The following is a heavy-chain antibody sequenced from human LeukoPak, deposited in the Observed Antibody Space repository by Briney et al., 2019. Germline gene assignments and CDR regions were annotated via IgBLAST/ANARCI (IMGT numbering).Heavy chain of an antibody. J-gene: IGHJ3*02. D-gene: IGHD3-9*01. CDR3: ARGGFTYYDILTGYYLDAFDI. CDR2: IWYDGSNK. CDR1: GFTFSSYG. Sequence: GRSLRLSCAASGFTFSSYGMHWVRQAPGKGLEWVAVIWYDGSNKYYADSVKGRFTISRDNSKNTLYLQMNSLRAEDTAVYYCARGGFTYYDILTGYYLDAFDIWGQGTMVTVSS. V-gene: IGHV3-33*01.